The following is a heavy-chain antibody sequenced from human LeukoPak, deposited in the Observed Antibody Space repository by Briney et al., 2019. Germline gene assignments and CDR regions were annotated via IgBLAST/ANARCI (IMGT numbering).Heavy chain of an antibody. CDR2: FDPEDGET. CDR3: AAGYCSSTSCYAPQHDAFDI. J-gene: IGHJ3*02. D-gene: IGHD2-2*01. CDR1: GYTLTELS. V-gene: IGHV1-24*01. Sequence: ASVKVSCKVSGYTLTELSMHWVRQAPGKGLEWMGGFDPEDGETIYAQKFQGRVTMTEDTSTDTAYMELSSLRSEDTAVYYCAAGYCSSTSCYAPQHDAFDIWGQGTMVTVSS.